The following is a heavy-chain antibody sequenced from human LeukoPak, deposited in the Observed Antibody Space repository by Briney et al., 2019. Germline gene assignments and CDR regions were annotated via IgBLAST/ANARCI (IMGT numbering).Heavy chain of an antibody. J-gene: IGHJ4*02. CDR1: GYTFSDHY. V-gene: IGHV1-2*02. D-gene: IGHD6-19*01. Sequence: GASVKVSCKASGYTFSDHYIHWVRQAPGQGLEWMGWINPNSGGTKYAQKFQGRVTMTRDTSVTTAYMEVSSLRSDDTAVYYCARYSSGSPFDHWGQGIQITVSS. CDR3: ARYSSGSPFDH. CDR2: INPNSGGT.